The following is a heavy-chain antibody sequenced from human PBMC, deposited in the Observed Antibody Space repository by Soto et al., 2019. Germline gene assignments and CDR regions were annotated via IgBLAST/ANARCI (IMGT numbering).Heavy chain of an antibody. Sequence: SETLSLTCTVSDDSITSGAYYWGLIRQPPGKGLEWIGTIQYRGSTYYNPSLKSRVTMSLDTSTSTAYMELRSLRSDDTAVYYCAREGEWELVGTFDYWGQGTLVTVSS. J-gene: IGHJ4*02. CDR3: AREGEWELVGTFDY. D-gene: IGHD1-26*01. CDR1: DDSITSGAYY. CDR2: IQYRGST. V-gene: IGHV4-39*02.